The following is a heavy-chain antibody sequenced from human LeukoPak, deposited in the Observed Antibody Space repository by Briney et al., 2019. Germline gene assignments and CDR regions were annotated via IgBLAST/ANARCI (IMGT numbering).Heavy chain of an antibody. CDR2: ISSSSSYI. CDR1: GFTFSSYS. V-gene: IGHV3-21*01. Sequence: GGSLRLSCAAPGFTFSSYSMNWVREAPGKGLEWVSSISSSSSYIYYADPVKGRFTISRDNAKNSLYLQMNSLRAEDTAVYYCARVIWFRESDYWGQGTLVTVSS. D-gene: IGHD3-10*01. CDR3: ARVIWFRESDY. J-gene: IGHJ4*02.